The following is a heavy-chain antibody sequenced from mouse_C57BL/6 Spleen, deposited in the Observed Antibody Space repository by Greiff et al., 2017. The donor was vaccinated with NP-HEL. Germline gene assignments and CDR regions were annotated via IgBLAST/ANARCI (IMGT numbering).Heavy chain of an antibody. Sequence: VQLQQSGPELVKPGASVKISCKASGYTFTDYYMNWVKQSHGKSLEWIGDINPNNGGTSYNQKFKGKATLTVDKSSSTAYMELRSLTSEDSAVYYCARGGGYYDYSWFAYWGQGTLVTVSA. CDR3: ARGGGYYDYSWFAY. V-gene: IGHV1-26*01. CDR2: INPNNGGT. CDR1: GYTFTDYY. J-gene: IGHJ3*01. D-gene: IGHD2-4*01.